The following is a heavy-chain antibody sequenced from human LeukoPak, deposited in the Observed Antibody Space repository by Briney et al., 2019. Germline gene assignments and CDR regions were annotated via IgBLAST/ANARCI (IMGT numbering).Heavy chain of an antibody. V-gene: IGHV1-69*13. CDR1: GYTFTSYG. CDR3: ARSGYDILTGYYKLTWFDP. Sequence: SVKVSCKASGYTFTSYGISWVRQAPGQGLEWMGGIIPIFGTANYAQKFQGRVTITADESTSTAYMELSSLRSEDTAVYYCARSGYDILTGYYKLTWFDPWGQGTLVTVSS. J-gene: IGHJ5*02. D-gene: IGHD3-9*01. CDR2: IIPIFGTA.